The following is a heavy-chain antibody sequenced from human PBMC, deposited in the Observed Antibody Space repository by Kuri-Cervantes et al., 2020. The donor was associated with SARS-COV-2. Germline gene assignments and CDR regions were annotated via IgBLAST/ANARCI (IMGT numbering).Heavy chain of an antibody. V-gene: IGHV4-34*01. D-gene: IGHD3-3*01. CDR3: ARGVFITNPPSHYYYMDV. J-gene: IGHJ6*03. CDR1: GETFSGYY. CDR2: VNHRGDT. Sequence: SETLSLTCAFYGETFSGYYWTWIRQSPGGGLEWIGEVNHRGDTNYNPSLKSRVTISVDTSKNQFSLKLSSVTAADTAVYYCARGVFITNPPSHYYYMDVWGKGTTVTVSS.